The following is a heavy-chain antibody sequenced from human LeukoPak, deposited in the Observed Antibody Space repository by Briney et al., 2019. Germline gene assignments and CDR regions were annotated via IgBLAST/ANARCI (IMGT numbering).Heavy chain of an antibody. V-gene: IGHV4-39*01. CDR1: GGSINNRHYS. D-gene: IGHD6-6*01. Sequence: PSETLSLTCTVSGGSINNRHYSWGWIRQPPGKGLEWIGSIYYDGSAYYNPSLKSRVTITVDTPKNQLSLKLSSVTAADTAVYYCARHPVSSKTLDFWGQGTLVTVSS. J-gene: IGHJ4*02. CDR2: IYYDGSA. CDR3: ARHPVSSKTLDF.